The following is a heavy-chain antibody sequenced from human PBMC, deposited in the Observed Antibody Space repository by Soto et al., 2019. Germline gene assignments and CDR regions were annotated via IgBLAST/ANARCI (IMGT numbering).Heavy chain of an antibody. CDR3: ARQAAAPGIDLWFDP. J-gene: IGHJ5*02. CDR2: LFYAGNT. Sequence: PSETRSLTCNGSGGAIGSSRSFWAWVRQPPGKELEWIANLFYAGNTYYNPPLKSRVTVSVDTSKNQFSLKLDSVTAADTAVYYCARQAAAPGIDLWFDPWGQGTLVTVSS. D-gene: IGHD6-13*01. V-gene: IGHV4-39*01. CDR1: GGAIGSSRSF.